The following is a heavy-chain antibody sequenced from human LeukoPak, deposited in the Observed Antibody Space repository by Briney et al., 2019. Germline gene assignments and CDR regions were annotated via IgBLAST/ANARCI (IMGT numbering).Heavy chain of an antibody. CDR3: ARSNWEQPVDY. Sequence: ASVKVSCKASGYTFTSYAMHWVRQAPGQRLEWMGWINAGNGNTKYSQKFQGRVTMTRNTSISTAYMELSSLRSEDTAVYCCARSNWEQPVDYWGQGTLVTVSS. J-gene: IGHJ4*02. V-gene: IGHV1-3*01. CDR1: GYTFTSYA. D-gene: IGHD1-26*01. CDR2: INAGNGNT.